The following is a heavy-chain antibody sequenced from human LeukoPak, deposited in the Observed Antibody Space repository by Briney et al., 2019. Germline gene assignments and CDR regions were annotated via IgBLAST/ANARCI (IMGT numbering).Heavy chain of an antibody. Sequence: PSETLSLTCAVYGGSFSGYYWSWIRQPPGKGLEWIGEINHSGSTNYNPSLKSRVTISVDTSKNQFSLKLSSVTAADTAVYYCAGGRIVGARLDYWGQGTLVTVSS. CDR1: GGSFSGYY. CDR3: AGGRIVGARLDY. V-gene: IGHV4-34*01. CDR2: INHSGST. J-gene: IGHJ4*02. D-gene: IGHD1-26*01.